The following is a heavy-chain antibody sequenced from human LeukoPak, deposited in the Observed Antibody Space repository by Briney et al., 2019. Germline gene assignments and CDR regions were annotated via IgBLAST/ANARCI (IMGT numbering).Heavy chain of an antibody. CDR3: ARLNSSSSLGWFDP. V-gene: IGHV4-59*08. CDR1: GGSISSYY. CDR2: IYYSGST. D-gene: IGHD6-6*01. Sequence: SETLSLTCTVSGGSISSYYWSWTRQPPGKGLEWIGYIYYSGSTNYNPSLKSRVTISVDTSKNQFSLKLSSVTAADTAVYYCARLNSSSSLGWFDPWGQGTLVTVSS. J-gene: IGHJ5*02.